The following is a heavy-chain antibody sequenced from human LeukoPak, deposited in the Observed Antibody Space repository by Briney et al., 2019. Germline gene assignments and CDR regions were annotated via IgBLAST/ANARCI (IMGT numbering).Heavy chain of an antibody. D-gene: IGHD2-2*01. CDR1: GYTFTSYY. CDR2: INPSGGST. J-gene: IGHJ5*02. CDR3: ARFRVRSSTTSRGGGNWFDP. Sequence: ASVKVSCKASGYTFTSYYMHWVRQAPGQGLEWMGIINPSGGSTSYAQKFQGRVTMTRDTSTSTVYMELSSLRSEDTAVYYCARFRVRSSTTSRGGGNWFDPWGQGTLVNVSS. V-gene: IGHV1-46*01.